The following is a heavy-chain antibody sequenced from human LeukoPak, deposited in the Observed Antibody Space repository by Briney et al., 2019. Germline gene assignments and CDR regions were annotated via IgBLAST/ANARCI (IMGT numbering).Heavy chain of an antibody. CDR3: ASYGPRGFDY. Sequence: GGSLRLSCAASGFTFSSYSMNWVRQAPGKGREWVSSISSSSRYIYYAHSVKGRFTISRDNAKNSLYLQMNSLRAEDTAVYYCASYGPRGFDYWGQGTLVTVSS. J-gene: IGHJ4*02. CDR2: ISSSSRYI. D-gene: IGHD3-10*01. V-gene: IGHV3-21*01. CDR1: GFTFSSYS.